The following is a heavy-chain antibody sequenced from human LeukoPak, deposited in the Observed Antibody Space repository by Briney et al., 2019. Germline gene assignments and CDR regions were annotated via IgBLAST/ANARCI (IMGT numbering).Heavy chain of an antibody. V-gene: IGHV3-74*01. CDR3: ATLRATGTIDC. CDR2: ISNDGTST. D-gene: IGHD1/OR15-1a*01. CDR1: GFTFSNHW. Sequence: PGRSLRLSCAASGFTFSNHWMHWVRQVQEKGLLGVSRISNDGTSTTYADSVKGRFTISRDNAKNTLYLQMNSLRAEDTAVYYCATLRATGTIDCWGQGTLVTVSS. J-gene: IGHJ4*02.